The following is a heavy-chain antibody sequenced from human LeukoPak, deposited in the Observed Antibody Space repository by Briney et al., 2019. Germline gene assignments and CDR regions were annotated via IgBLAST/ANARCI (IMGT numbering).Heavy chain of an antibody. CDR3: ARTDYYYYMDV. V-gene: IGHV3-74*01. Sequence: GGSLRLSCAASGFTFSSYWMHWVRQAPGKGLVWVSRINSDGSSTSYADSVRGRFTISRDNAKSTLYLQMNSLRAEDTAVYYCARTDYYYYMDVWGKGTTVTVSS. J-gene: IGHJ6*03. CDR2: INSDGSST. CDR1: GFTFSSYW.